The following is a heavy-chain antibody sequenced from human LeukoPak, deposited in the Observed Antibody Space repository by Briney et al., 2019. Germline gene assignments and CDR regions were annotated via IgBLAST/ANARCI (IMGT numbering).Heavy chain of an antibody. CDR3: ARDPPGAAAGTDYYYGMDV. V-gene: IGHV4-59*12. D-gene: IGHD6-13*01. CDR1: GGSISSYY. CDR2: IYYSGST. J-gene: IGHJ6*02. Sequence: SETLSLTCTVSGGSISSYYWSWIRQPPGKGLEWIGYIYYSGSTNYNPSLKSRVTISVDTSKNQFSLKLSSVTAADTAVYYCARDPPGAAAGTDYYYGMDVWGQGTTVTVSS.